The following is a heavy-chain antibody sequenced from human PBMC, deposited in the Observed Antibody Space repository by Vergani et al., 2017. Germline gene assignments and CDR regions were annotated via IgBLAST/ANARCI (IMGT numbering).Heavy chain of an antibody. V-gene: IGHV3-48*03. CDR2: ISSSCSTI. Sequence: EVQLVESGGGLVQPGGSLRLSCAASGFTFSSYEMNWVRQAPGKGLEWVSYISSSCSTIYYADSVKGRFTISRDNAKNSLYLQMNSLRAEDPAVYYCARGAHDYGDPWGQGTLVTVSS. D-gene: IGHD4-17*01. CDR1: GFTFSSYE. J-gene: IGHJ5*02. CDR3: ARGAHDYGDP.